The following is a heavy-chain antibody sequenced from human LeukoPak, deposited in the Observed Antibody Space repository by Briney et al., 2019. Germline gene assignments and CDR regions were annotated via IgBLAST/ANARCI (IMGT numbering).Heavy chain of an antibody. CDR2: ISSSSSYI. CDR1: GFTFSSYS. V-gene: IGHV3-21*01. CDR3: ARDFSIVVVPAAPTVGYYGMDV. Sequence: PGGSLRLSCAASGFTFSSYSMNWVRQAPGKGLEWVSSISSSSSYIYYADSVKGRFTISRDNAKNSLYLQMNSLRAEDTAVYYCARDFSIVVVPAAPTVGYYGMDVWGQGTTVTVSS. J-gene: IGHJ6*02. D-gene: IGHD2-2*01.